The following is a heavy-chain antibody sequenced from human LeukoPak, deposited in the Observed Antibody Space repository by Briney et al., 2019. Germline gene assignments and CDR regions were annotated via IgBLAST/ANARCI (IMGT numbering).Heavy chain of an antibody. CDR1: GFTFSSYA. Sequence: GGSLRLSCAASGFTFSSYAMHWVRQAPGKGLEWLAVISYDGTNKYYADSVKGRFTISRDNSKNTLYLQMNSLRDEDTAVYYCARDQGSLPVWFYYYMDGWGSGTTVTVSS. D-gene: IGHD3-16*01. V-gene: IGHV3-30*01. CDR2: ISYDGTNK. J-gene: IGHJ6*03. CDR3: ARDQGSLPVWFYYYMDG.